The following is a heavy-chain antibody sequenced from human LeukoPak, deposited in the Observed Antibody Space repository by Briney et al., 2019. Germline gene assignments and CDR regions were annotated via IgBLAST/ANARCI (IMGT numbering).Heavy chain of an antibody. Sequence: PGGSLRLSCAASGFTFSSYAMSWVRQAPAKGLEWVSAISGNGGSTYYADSVKGRFTMSRDNSKSTLYLQMSSLRAEDTAVYYCAKGGIVGATYCGWGQGALVSV. CDR1: GFTFSSYA. D-gene: IGHD1-26*01. CDR3: AKGGIVGATYCG. V-gene: IGHV3-23*01. J-gene: IGHJ4*02. CDR2: ISGNGGST.